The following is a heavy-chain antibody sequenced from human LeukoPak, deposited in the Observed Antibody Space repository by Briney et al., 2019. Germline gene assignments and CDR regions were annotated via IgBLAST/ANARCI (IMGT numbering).Heavy chain of an antibody. Sequence: SQTLSLTCTVSGGSISSGDYYWSWIRQPPGKGLEWIGYIYYSGSTNYNPSLKSRVTISVDTSKNQFSLKLSSVTAADTAVYYCARSHATPTRSNWFDPWGQGTLVTVSS. CDR3: ARSHATPTRSNWFDP. J-gene: IGHJ5*02. V-gene: IGHV4-61*08. CDR2: IYYSGST. CDR1: GGSISSGDYY. D-gene: IGHD2-15*01.